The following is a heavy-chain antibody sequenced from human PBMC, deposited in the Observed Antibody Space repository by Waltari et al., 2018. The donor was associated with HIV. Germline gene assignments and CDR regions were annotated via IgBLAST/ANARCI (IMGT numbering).Heavy chain of an antibody. J-gene: IGHJ4*02. D-gene: IGHD4-17*01. CDR2: ITPNSGGT. CDR3: AREGGKSVYGEFGY. V-gene: IGHV1-2*02. CDR1: GYTFTDHH. Sequence: QVQLVQSGAEVKKPGASVKVSCKASGYTFTDHHIHWIRQATGQGFEWMGWITPNSGGTNDAPKLQGRVTLTRDTSISTAYMELTRLTSDDTSVYYCAREGGKSVYGEFGYWGQGTLVTVSS.